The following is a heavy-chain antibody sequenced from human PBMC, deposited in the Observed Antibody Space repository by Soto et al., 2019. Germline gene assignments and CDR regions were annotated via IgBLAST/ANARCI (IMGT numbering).Heavy chain of an antibody. V-gene: IGHV1-69*08. CDR1: GGTFSSYT. J-gene: IGHJ5*02. CDR3: ARDYPLSYCSGGSCYGGWFDP. D-gene: IGHD2-15*01. CDR2: IIPILGIA. Sequence: QVQLVQSGAEEKKPGSSVNVSCKASGGTFSSYTISWVRQAPGQGLEWMGRIIPILGIANYAQKFQGRVTITADKSTSTAYMELSSLRSEDTAVYYCARDYPLSYCSGGSCYGGWFDPWGQGTLVTVSS.